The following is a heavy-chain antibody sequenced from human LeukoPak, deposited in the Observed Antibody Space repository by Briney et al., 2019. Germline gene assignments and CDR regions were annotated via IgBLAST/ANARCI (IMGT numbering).Heavy chain of an antibody. D-gene: IGHD2-15*01. V-gene: IGHV1-2*02. J-gene: IGHJ4*02. CDR1: GYTFTGYY. CDR2: INPNNGGT. CDR3: ARDYCSGGSCYSLFDY. Sequence: ASVKVSCKASGYTFTGYYMHWVRQAPGQGLEWMGWINPNNGGTNYAQKLQGRVTMTTDTSTSTAYMELRSLRSDDTAVYYCARDYCSGGSCYSLFDYWGQGTLVTVSS.